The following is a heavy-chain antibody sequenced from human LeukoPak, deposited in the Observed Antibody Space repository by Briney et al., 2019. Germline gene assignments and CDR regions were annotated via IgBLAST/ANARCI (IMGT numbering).Heavy chain of an antibody. CDR1: GGSIGGDH. J-gene: IGHJ4*02. V-gene: IGHV4-59*08. D-gene: IGHD6-19*01. Sequence: SETLSLTCTISGGSIGGDHWSWIRQAPGEGLEWIGYICFTGSTSYNPSLRSRVTISLNTPQNQFSLRLTSVTASDTGVYYCARAVTGTSLVDFWGQGTLVAVSS. CDR2: ICFTGST. CDR3: ARAVTGTSLVDF.